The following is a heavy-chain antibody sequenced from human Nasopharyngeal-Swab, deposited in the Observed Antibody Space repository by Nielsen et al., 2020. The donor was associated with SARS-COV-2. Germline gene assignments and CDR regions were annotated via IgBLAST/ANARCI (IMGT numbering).Heavy chain of an antibody. D-gene: IGHD3-16*01. CDR1: GFTFSSYD. Sequence: GSLRLSCAASGFTFSSYDMHWVRQAPGKGLEWVSAIGTAGDTYYPGSVKGRFTISRENAKNSLYLQMNSLRAGDTAVYYCARDLEGVWYFDLWGRGTLVTVSS. CDR3: ARDLEGVWYFDL. V-gene: IGHV3-13*01. J-gene: IGHJ2*01. CDR2: IGTAGDT.